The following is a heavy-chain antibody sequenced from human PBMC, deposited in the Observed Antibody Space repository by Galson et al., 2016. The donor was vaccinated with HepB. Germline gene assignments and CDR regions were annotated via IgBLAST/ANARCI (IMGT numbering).Heavy chain of an antibody. J-gene: IGHJ4*02. V-gene: IGHV6-1*01. CDR3: ARSYLLGRGFGW. CDR2: TFYRSNWQN. D-gene: IGHD7-27*01. Sequence: CAISGDSVSSNSAGWNWIRQSPSRGLGWLGRTFYRSNWQNDYAESVRSRITISPDTSKNQFSLQLNSVTPEDTAVYYCARSYLLGRGFGWWGQGTLVTVSS. CDR1: GDSVSSNSAG.